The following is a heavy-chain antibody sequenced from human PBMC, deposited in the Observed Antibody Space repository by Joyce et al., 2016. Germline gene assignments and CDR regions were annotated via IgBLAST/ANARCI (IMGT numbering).Heavy chain of an antibody. D-gene: IGHD1-14*01. Sequence: QVQLVQSGAEVKKPGASVKVSCKASGYSFISYGITWVRQAPGQGLEWMGWISGYNGDSDYSQRLQGRVTMTTDISTSTAHMELRDLRSDDTAIYYCARDRRWDRNRSDTIDWWGQGTLVTVSS. CDR1: GYSFISYG. V-gene: IGHV1-18*01. CDR3: ARDRRWDRNRSDTIDW. J-gene: IGHJ4*01. CDR2: ISGYNGDS.